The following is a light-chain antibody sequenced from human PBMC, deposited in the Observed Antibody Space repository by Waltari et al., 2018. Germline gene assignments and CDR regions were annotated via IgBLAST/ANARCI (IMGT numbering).Light chain of an antibody. CDR2: DTS. CDR3: QQRSHWPMYT. CDR1: ESIASP. Sequence: EIVLTQSPATLSLSPGDRATLSCRASESIASPLVWYQQKPGQPPRILIYDTSNKAAGIPARFSGSGSGTDFSLTISSLEPEDFVVYYCQQRSHWPMYTFGQGTKLEIK. J-gene: IGKJ2*01. V-gene: IGKV3-11*01.